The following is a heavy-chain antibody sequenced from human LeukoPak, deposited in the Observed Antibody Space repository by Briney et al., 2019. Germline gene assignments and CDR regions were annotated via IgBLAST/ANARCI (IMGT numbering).Heavy chain of an antibody. CDR3: ARFVESGNDFAGAPVTFRYYDNGIDV. D-gene: IGHD5-12*01. Sequence: PGGSLRLTCAASGFTFTTYAMTWVRQAPGKGLEWVANIKQGGSEKDYVDSVKGGFTISSDNDKHSVFLQMTSMGVEDSAVYCWARFVESGNDFAGAPVTFRYYDNGIDVGSQRTTVTVSS. J-gene: IGHJ6*02. CDR2: IKQGGSEK. CDR1: GFTFTTYA. V-gene: IGHV3-7*01.